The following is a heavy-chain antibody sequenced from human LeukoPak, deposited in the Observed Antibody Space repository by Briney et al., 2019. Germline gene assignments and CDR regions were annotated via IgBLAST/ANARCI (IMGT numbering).Heavy chain of an antibody. Sequence: SQTLSLTCTVSGGSISSGSYYWSWIRQPAGKGLEWIGRIYTSGSTNYNPSLKSRVTISVDTSKNQFSLKLNSVTAADTAVYYCARVSITMVRGYMDVWGKGTTVTISS. V-gene: IGHV4-61*02. CDR1: GGSISSGSYY. CDR3: ARVSITMVRGYMDV. D-gene: IGHD3-10*01. J-gene: IGHJ6*03. CDR2: IYTSGST.